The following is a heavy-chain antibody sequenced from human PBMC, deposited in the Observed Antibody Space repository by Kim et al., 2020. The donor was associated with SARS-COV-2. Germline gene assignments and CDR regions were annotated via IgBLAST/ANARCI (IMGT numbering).Heavy chain of an antibody. V-gene: IGHV3-23*01. D-gene: IGHD6-19*01. CDR1: GFTFSSYA. CDR2: ISNSGGSK. J-gene: IGHJ4*02. CDR3: AKLVSLAAVADIADY. Sequence: GGSLRLSCEASGFTFSSYAMTWVRQAPGKGLEWVSSISNSGGSKYYADAVEGRFTVSRDNAKNTLYLQMNNLRAGDTAVYYCAKLVSLAAVADIADYWGQGTLVTVSS.